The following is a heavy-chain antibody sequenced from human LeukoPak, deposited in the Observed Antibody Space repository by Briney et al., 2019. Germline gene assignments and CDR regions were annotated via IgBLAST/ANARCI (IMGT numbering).Heavy chain of an antibody. CDR3: ARGMAVAGTGGWFDP. Sequence: PSETLSLTCAVYGGSFSGYYWSWIRQPPGKGLKGIREINHSRSTNYNPSLKSRVTISVDTSKTQFSLKLSSVTAADTAVYYCARGMAVAGTGGWFDPWGQGTLVTVSS. D-gene: IGHD6-19*01. V-gene: IGHV4-34*01. CDR1: GGSFSGYY. J-gene: IGHJ5*02. CDR2: INHSRST.